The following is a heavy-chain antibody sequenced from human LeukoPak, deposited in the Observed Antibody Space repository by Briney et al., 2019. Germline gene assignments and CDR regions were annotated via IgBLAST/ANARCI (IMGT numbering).Heavy chain of an antibody. D-gene: IGHD3-10*01. CDR2: IYPGDSDT. CDR3: ARRQAGSGNFDY. Sequence: GESLKISCRASGYSFTTYWIGWVRQMPGKGLEWMGIIYPGDSDTKYSPSFQGQVSTSVDQSISTAYLQWSSLKASDTAMFYCARRQAGSGNFDYWGQGTLVTVSS. V-gene: IGHV5-51*01. CDR1: GYSFTTYW. J-gene: IGHJ4*02.